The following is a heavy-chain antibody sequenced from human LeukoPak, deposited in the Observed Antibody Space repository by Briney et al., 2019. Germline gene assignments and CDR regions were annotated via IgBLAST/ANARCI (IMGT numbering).Heavy chain of an antibody. CDR2: ISAYNGNT. Sequence: ASVKVSCKASGYTFTSYGISWVRQAPGQGLEWMGWISAYNGNTNYAQKLQGRDTMTTDTSTSTAYMELRSLRSDDTAVYYCARDQEDYDFWSEDAFDIWGQGTMVTVSS. J-gene: IGHJ3*02. CDR3: ARDQEDYDFWSEDAFDI. D-gene: IGHD3-3*01. CDR1: GYTFTSYG. V-gene: IGHV1-18*01.